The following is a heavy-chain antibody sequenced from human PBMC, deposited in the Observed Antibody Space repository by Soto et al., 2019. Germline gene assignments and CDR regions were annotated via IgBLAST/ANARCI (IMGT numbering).Heavy chain of an antibody. D-gene: IGHD1-1*01. Sequence: QVHLVQSGAEVKKPGASVKVSCKGSGYAFTTYGITWVRQAPGQGLEWMGWISAHNGNTNYAQKLQGRVTVTRDTSTRTAYMELRSLRYDDTAVYYCARGRYGYYWGQGALVTVSS. CDR1: GYAFTTYG. V-gene: IGHV1-18*01. CDR2: ISAHNGNT. CDR3: ARGRYGYY. J-gene: IGHJ4*02.